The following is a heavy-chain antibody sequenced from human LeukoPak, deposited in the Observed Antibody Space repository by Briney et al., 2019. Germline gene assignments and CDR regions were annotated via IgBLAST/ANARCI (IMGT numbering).Heavy chain of an antibody. CDR3: ARVGHSSSWYGSGGFDY. D-gene: IGHD6-13*01. CDR2: IYTSGST. J-gene: IGHJ4*02. Sequence: PSETLSLTCTVSGGSFSSGSYYWSWIRQPAGRELEWIGRIYTSGSTNYNPSLKSRVTISVDTSKNQFSLKLSSVTAADTAVYYCARVGHSSSWYGSGGFDYWGQGTLVTVSS. CDR1: GGSFSSGSYY. V-gene: IGHV4-61*02.